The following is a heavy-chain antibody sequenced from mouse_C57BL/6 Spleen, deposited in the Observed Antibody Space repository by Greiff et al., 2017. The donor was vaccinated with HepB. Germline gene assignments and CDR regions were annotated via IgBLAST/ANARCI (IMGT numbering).Heavy chain of an antibody. CDR3: ARWGLRRDSWFAY. D-gene: IGHD2-4*01. CDR2: IYPGVGDT. CDR1: GFAFRCYC. V-gene: IGHV1-80*01. Sequence: VKLMASGAVLVKPGASVPISCTASGFAFRCYCMTWVNLRPGKGLEWIGQIYPGVGDTYYNGKFKGKATLTADKSSSTAYMQLSSLTSEDSAVYFCARWGLRRDSWFAYWGQGTLVTVSA. J-gene: IGHJ3*01.